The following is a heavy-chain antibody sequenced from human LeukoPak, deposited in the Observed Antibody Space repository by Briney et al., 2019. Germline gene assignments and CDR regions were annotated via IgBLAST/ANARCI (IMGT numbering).Heavy chain of an antibody. V-gene: IGHV1-2*02. CDR2: INPNSGGT. CDR3: ARELLWFGEPPYYYYGMDV. CDR1: GYTFTGYY. Sequence: ASVKVSCKASGYTFTGYYMHWVRQAPGQGLEWMGWINPNSGGTNYAQKFQGRVTMTRDTSISTAYMELSRLRSDDTAVYYCARELLWFGEPPYYYYGMDVWGQGTTVTVSS. J-gene: IGHJ6*02. D-gene: IGHD3-10*01.